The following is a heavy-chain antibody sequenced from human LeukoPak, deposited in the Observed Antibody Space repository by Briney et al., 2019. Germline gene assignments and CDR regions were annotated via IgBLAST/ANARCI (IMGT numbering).Heavy chain of an antibody. CDR3: AREDGYCSGGNCYSYSDS. CDR2: IKKTGSET. J-gene: IGHJ4*02. CDR1: GFIFSDHY. D-gene: IGHD2-15*01. V-gene: IGHV3-7*01. Sequence: GGSLRLSCAASGFIFSDHYMDWVRQAPGKGLEWVAYIKKTGSETYYVDSVKGRFTITRDNTRNSLFLQMYSLRAEDTAVYFCAREDGYCSGGNCYSYSDSWGQGTLVTVSS.